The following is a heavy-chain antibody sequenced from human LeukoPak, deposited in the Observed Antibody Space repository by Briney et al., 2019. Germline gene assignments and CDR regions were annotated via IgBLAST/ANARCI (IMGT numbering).Heavy chain of an antibody. CDR1: GFTFSTYG. CDR3: AKGTLDIVVVPAAPKVYYFDY. V-gene: IGHV3-30*18. CDR2: ISDDERTI. Sequence: GGSLRLSCEASGFTFSTYGMHWVRQAPGKGLEWVAVISDDERTILYADSVKGRFTISRDNSKNTLYLQMNSLRAEDTAVYYCAKGTLDIVVVPAAPKVYYFDYWGQGTLVTVSS. D-gene: IGHD2-2*01. J-gene: IGHJ4*02.